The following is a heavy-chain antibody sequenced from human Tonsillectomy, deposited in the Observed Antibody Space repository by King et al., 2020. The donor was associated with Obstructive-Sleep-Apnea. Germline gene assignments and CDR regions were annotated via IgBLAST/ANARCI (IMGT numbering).Heavy chain of an antibody. V-gene: IGHV3-13*01. J-gene: IGHJ5*02. D-gene: IGHD6-13*01. CDR1: GFTFSSYD. Sequence: VQLVESGGGLVQPGGSLRLSCAASGFTFSSYDMHWVRQAPGKGLEWVSAIGTAGDTYYPGSVKGRFTISRENAKNSLYLQMNSLRAGDTAVYYCARGNYIAAAGTMSGFDPWGQGTLVTVSS. CDR3: ARGNYIAAAGTMSGFDP. CDR2: IGTAGDT.